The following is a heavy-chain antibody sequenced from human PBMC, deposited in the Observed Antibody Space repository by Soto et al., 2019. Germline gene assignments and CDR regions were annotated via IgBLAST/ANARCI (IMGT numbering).Heavy chain of an antibody. Sequence: QVQLVQSGAEVKKPGSSVKVSCKASGGTFSSYAISWVRQAPGQGLEWMGGIIPIFGTANYAQKFQGRVTITADEATSTAYMELSSLRSGGTAVYYCARAAVGYYYDSSGYSPLDYWGQGTLVTVSS. V-gene: IGHV1-69*12. CDR2: IIPIFGTA. D-gene: IGHD3-22*01. CDR1: GGTFSSYA. CDR3: ARAAVGYYYDSSGYSPLDY. J-gene: IGHJ4*02.